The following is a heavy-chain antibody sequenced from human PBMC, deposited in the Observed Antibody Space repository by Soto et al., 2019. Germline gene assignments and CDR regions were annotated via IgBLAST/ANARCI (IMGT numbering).Heavy chain of an antibody. CDR3: ATRKDPGRFGELLSPFDY. CDR1: GGSISSSNW. J-gene: IGHJ4*02. D-gene: IGHD3-10*01. V-gene: IGHV4-4*02. Sequence: SETLSLTCAVSGGSISSSNWWSWVRQPPGKGLEWIGEIYHSGSTNYNPSLKSRVTISVDKSKNQFSLKLSSVTAADTAVYYCATRKDPGRFGELLSPFDYWGQGTLVTVSS. CDR2: IYHSGST.